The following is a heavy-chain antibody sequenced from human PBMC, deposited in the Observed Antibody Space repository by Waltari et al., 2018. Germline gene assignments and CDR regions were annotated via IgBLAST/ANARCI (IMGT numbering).Heavy chain of an antibody. CDR3: ARESFAYSSSSELDY. CDR1: GFTFSSYG. J-gene: IGHJ4*02. CDR2: IWYDGSNK. Sequence: QVQLVESGGGVVQPGRSLRLSCAASGFTFSSYGMHWVRPAPGKGLEWVAVIWYDGSNKYYADSVKGRFTISRDNSKNTLYLQMNSLRAEDTAVYYCARESFAYSSSSELDYWGQGTLVTVSS. D-gene: IGHD6-6*01. V-gene: IGHV3-33*01.